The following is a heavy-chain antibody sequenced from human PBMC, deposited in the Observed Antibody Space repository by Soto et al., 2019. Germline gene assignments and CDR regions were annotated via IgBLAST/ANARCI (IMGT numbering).Heavy chain of an antibody. CDR2: IYHTGDT. CDR1: SGPSRSHN. J-gene: IGHJ6*02. Sequence: QVQLQQSGPGLVKPSETLSLTCTVSSGPSRSHNWGWIRQPPGGGLEWIGYIYHTGDTSYNPTLSSRVTIAADASTNHISPTLRSVTAANTAVYYCVRQGIGDLHGLVDVWGQGTRVSVSS. CDR3: VRQGIGDLHGLVDV. D-gene: IGHD3-10*01. V-gene: IGHV4-59*08.